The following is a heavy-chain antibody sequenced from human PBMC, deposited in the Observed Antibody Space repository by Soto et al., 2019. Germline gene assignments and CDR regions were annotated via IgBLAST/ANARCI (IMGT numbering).Heavy chain of an antibody. Sequence: ASVKVSCKASGYTFTGYYMHWVRQAPGQGLEWMGWINPNRGGTNYAQKFQGRVTMTRDTSISTAYRELSRLSSDDTAVYYCARGWGWGSSTSRDIGYYYYYYGMDVWGQGTTVTVS. V-gene: IGHV1-2*02. CDR2: INPNRGGT. CDR1: GYTFTGYY. CDR3: ARGWGWGSSTSRDIGYYYYYYGMDV. D-gene: IGHD2-2*01. J-gene: IGHJ6*02.